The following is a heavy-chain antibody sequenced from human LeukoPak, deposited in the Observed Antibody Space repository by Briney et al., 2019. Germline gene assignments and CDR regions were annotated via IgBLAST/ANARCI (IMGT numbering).Heavy chain of an antibody. CDR1: GGSISSYY. CDR2: IYYSGSS. J-gene: IGHJ3*02. V-gene: IGHV4-59*01. CDR3: ARDLEPYAFDI. D-gene: IGHD1-1*01. Sequence: SETLSLTCTVSGGSISSYYWSWIREPPGKGLEWIGYIYYSGSSNYNHSLKSRVTISVDTSKNQFSLKLSSVTAADTAVYYCARDLEPYAFDIWGQGTMVTVSS.